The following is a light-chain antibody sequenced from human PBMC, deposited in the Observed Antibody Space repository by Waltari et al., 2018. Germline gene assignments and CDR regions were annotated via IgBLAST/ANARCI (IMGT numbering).Light chain of an antibody. J-gene: IGKJ3*01. V-gene: IGKV1D-12*01. CDR2: ATS. CDR1: QTIRNW. CDR3: QQANSFPIT. Sequence: DIQMTQSPSSVSASVGDRVAITCRASQTIRNWLAWYQQKPGKAPTLLIYATSSLQTGVPSRCSGSGSGTEFTLTISSLQPEDFATYYCQQANSFPITFGPGTKVDIK.